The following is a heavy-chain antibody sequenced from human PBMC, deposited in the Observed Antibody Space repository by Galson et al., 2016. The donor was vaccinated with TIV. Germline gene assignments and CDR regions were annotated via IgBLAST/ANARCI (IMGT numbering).Heavy chain of an antibody. D-gene: IGHD1-26*01. V-gene: IGHV3-11*01. CDR1: GFTLSDYY. CDR3: AGYSGRFYAMDV. CDR2: INYSGSPK. Sequence: SLRLSCAASGFTLSDYYMSWIRQAPGKGLEWLSYINYSGSPKYDADPMKGRLTISRDIAKNSIYLDISGLRVADTAVYYCAGYSGRFYAMDVWGQGTTVIVSS. J-gene: IGHJ6*02.